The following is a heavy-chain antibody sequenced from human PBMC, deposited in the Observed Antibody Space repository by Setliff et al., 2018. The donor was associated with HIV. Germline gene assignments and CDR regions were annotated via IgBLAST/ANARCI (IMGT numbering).Heavy chain of an antibody. V-gene: IGHV1-18*01. CDR2: ISAYNGNT. D-gene: IGHD2-2*01. J-gene: IGHJ4*02. CDR3: ARGPHCSSTSCFGGFDY. CDR1: GYTFTSYG. Sequence: ASVKVSCKASGYTFTSYGISWVRQAPGQGLEWMGWISAYNGNTNFPQKLQGRVTMTTDTSTSTAYMELSSLRSEDTAVYYCARGPHCSSTSCFGGFDYWGQGTLVTVSS.